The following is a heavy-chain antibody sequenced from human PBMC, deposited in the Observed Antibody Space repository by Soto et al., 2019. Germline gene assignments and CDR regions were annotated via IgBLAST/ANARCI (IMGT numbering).Heavy chain of an antibody. D-gene: IGHD2-2*01. J-gene: IGHJ6*02. CDR3: AVSRDGYSMDV. CDR2: IYYSGST. CDR1: GGSISSGGYY. V-gene: IGHV4-31*03. Sequence: SETLSLTCTVSGGSISSGGYYWSWIRQHPGKGLEWIGYIYYSGSTYYKQSLKSRVTISVDTSKDQFSLKLSSVTAADTAVYYCAVSRDGYSMDVWGQGTTVTVS.